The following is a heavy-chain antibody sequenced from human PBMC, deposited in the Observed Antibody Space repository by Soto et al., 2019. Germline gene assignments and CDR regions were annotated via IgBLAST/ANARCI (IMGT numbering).Heavy chain of an antibody. V-gene: IGHV3-33*01. J-gene: IGHJ4*02. CDR1: GFTFSSHG. CDR3: ATTGPY. CDR2: IWFDGSNK. Sequence: QVQLVESGGGVVQPGRSLSLSCAASGFTFSSHGMHWVRQAPGKGLEWVAVIWFDGSNKFYSDSVKGRFTISRDNSKNTVSLQMNSLRDEDSAAYYCATTGPYWGQGTLVTVSS.